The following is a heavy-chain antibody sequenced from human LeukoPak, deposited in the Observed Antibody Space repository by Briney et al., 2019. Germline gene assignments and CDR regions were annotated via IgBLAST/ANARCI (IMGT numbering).Heavy chain of an antibody. CDR2: ISYDGSYK. V-gene: IGHV3-30*03. CDR3: ARGARKGDDYGGFFDY. D-gene: IGHD4-23*01. Sequence: GGSLRLSCAASGFTFSSYWMSWVRQAPGKGLEWVAVISYDGSYKDYADSVKGRFTVSRDNSKSTLYLQMNSLRAEDTAVYYCARGARKGDDYGGFFDYWGQGTLVTVSS. CDR1: GFTFSSYW. J-gene: IGHJ4*02.